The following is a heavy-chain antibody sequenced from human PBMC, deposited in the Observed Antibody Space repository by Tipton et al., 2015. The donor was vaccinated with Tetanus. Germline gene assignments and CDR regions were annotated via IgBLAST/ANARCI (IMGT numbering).Heavy chain of an antibody. CDR3: ARESDYYNSGLKY. CDR2: IYYSGSA. V-gene: IGHV4-39*07. CDR1: GGFISSYNYY. J-gene: IGHJ4*02. Sequence: TLSLTCTVSGGFISSYNYYWGWIRQAPGKGLEWIGSIYYSGSAYYNPSLKSRVTISVDTSKNQFSLKLSSVTAADTAVYYCARESDYYNSGLKYWGQGILVTVSS. D-gene: IGHD6-19*01.